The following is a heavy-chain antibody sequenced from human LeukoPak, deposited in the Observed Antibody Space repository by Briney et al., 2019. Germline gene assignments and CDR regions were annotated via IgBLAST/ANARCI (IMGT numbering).Heavy chain of an antibody. J-gene: IGHJ4*02. CDR2: IYYSGST. D-gene: IGHD5-24*01. CDR1: GGSISSGDYY. V-gene: IGHV4-30-4*01. Sequence: SETLSLTCTVSGGSISSGDYYWSWIRQPPGKGLEWIGYIYYSGSTYYNPSLKRRVTISVDTSKNQFSLKLSSVTAADTAVYYCARSLMATIVRSQAFDYWGQGTLVTVSS. CDR3: ARSLMATIVRSQAFDY.